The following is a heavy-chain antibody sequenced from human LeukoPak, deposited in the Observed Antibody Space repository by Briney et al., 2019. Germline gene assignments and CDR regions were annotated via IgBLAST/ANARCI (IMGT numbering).Heavy chain of an antibody. CDR2: ISGSGGST. D-gene: IGHD3-22*01. Sequence: GGSLRLSCAASGFTFSNYAMSWVRQTPGKGLEWVSTISGSGGSTYYADSVKGRFTIARDNSKNTLYLQMNSLRAEDTALYYCAKDPLRYYDSPGENWFDPWGQGTLVTVSS. CDR1: GFTFSNYA. V-gene: IGHV3-23*01. CDR3: AKDPLRYYDSPGENWFDP. J-gene: IGHJ5*02.